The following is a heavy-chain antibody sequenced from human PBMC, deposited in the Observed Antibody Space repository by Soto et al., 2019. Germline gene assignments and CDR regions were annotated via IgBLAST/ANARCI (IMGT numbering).Heavy chain of an antibody. J-gene: IGHJ3*02. CDR3: VRTWHGFDI. CDR1: GFTFSTYW. V-gene: IGHV3-74*01. CDR2: INGDGSYT. Sequence: EVQLVESGGGLVQPGGSLRLSCAASGFTFSTYWMHWVRQAPEKGLLWVSHINGDGSYTGFADSVKGRFTISRDNAKNTVYLQMQSLRVEDTAVYFCVRTWHGFDIWGPGTMVTVSS.